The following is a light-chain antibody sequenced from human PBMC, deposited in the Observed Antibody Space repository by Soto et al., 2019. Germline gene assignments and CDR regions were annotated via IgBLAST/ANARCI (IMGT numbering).Light chain of an antibody. V-gene: IGKV1-5*01. CDR2: EAS. CDR3: QQYDTYPWT. Sequence: DIQMTQAPSTLSVSVGDRVTLTCRASQSIGGWLAWYQQKPGKAPKLLIYEASTLQSGVPSRFSGSGSGTDFTLTITSIHTADFPTYSCQQYDTYPWTFGQGTKVDIK. J-gene: IGKJ1*01. CDR1: QSIGGW.